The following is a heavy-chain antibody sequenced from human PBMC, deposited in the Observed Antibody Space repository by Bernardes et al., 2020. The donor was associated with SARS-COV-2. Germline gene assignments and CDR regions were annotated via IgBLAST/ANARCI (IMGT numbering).Heavy chain of an antibody. CDR2: ISNTYISI. CDR3: AKPSGSWHPLDY. Sequence: VGSLILSCAASGFTFRSYAMSWVRQAPGQGLEWVSGISNTYISIYYADSVKGRFTISRDDSKNTLYLQMNSLRPEDTAVYYCAKPSGSWHPLDYWGQGALVTVSS. D-gene: IGHD6-19*01. CDR1: GFTFRSYA. J-gene: IGHJ4*02. V-gene: IGHV3-23*01.